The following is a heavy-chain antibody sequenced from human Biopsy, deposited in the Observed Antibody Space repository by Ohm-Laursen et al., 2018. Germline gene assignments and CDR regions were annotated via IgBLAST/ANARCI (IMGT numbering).Heavy chain of an antibody. V-gene: IGHV3-23*01. J-gene: IGHJ5*02. CDR2: ISGSGGRT. Sequence: SLRLSCSASGFTFSNYAMSWVRQAPGKGLEWVSGISGSGGRTYYAESMKGRFTISRDNSKKTVYLQMKSLRAEDTAVYYCAKEVFSAVGTSGFDPWGQGTPVTVSS. CDR1: GFTFSNYA. D-gene: IGHD1/OR15-1a*01. CDR3: AKEVFSAVGTSGFDP.